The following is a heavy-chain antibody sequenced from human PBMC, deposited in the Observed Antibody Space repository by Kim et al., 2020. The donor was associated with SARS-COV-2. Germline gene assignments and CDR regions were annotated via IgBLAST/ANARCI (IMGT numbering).Heavy chain of an antibody. CDR2: IYGGGYT. V-gene: IGHV3-53*01. D-gene: IGHD5-12*01. J-gene: IGHJ3*02. Sequence: GGSLRLSCEASEINFIHNYMDWVRQAPGKGLEWVSSIYGGGYTSYAAAFKDRFTTSTDSSKNTLLLQMNNLRADDTALYYCATYRCFSGLAAFAMWGHGTMVTVSS. CDR1: EINFIHNY. CDR3: ATYRCFSGLAAFAM.